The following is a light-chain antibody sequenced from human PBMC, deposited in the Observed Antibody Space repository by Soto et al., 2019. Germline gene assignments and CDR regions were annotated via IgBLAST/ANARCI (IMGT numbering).Light chain of an antibody. CDR2: DTS. CDR3: RLSYNGDRV. J-gene: IGLJ2*01. Sequence: QSVVTQEPSLTVSPGGTVTLTCGSSSGAVTSGHYPHWFQQKPGQAPRTLIYDTSNKHSWTPARFSGSLLGGKAALTLSGAQPEDEDEYYCRLSYNGDRVFGGGTKLTVL. CDR1: SGAVTSGHY. V-gene: IGLV7-46*01.